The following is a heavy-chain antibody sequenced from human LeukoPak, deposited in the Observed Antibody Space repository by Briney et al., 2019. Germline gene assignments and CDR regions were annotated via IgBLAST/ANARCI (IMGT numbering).Heavy chain of an antibody. V-gene: IGHV4-39*01. J-gene: IGHJ4*02. CDR3: ARQGAVAGSFDY. Sequence: SETLSLTCTVSGGSISSSSYYWGWIRQPPGKGLEWIGSRYYSGSTYYNPSLKSRVTISVDTSKNQFSLKLSSVTAADTAVYYCARQGAVAGSFDYWGQGTLVTVSS. D-gene: IGHD6-19*01. CDR2: RYYSGST. CDR1: GGSISSSSYY.